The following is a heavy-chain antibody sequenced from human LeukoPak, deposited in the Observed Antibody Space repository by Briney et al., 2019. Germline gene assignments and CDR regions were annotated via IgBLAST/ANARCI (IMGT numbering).Heavy chain of an antibody. Sequence: QPGGSLRLSCTSSGFTFGTYAVSWFRQAPGKGLEWVAFIRSKTFGGTTEYAASVKGRFTISRDDSKSIAYLQMNSLKTEDTAVYYCTRYSGRTDYWGQGTLVSVS. CDR1: GFTFGTYA. CDR2: IRSKTFGGTT. D-gene: IGHD5-18*01. J-gene: IGHJ4*02. V-gene: IGHV3-49*03. CDR3: TRYSGRTDY.